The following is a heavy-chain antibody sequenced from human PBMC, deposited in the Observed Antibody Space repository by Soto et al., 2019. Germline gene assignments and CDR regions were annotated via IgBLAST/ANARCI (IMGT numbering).Heavy chain of an antibody. CDR1: GVSIHNSHSF. D-gene: IGHD2-21*01. J-gene: IGHJ5*01. V-gene: IGHV4-39*01. CDR3: GRVVEGATRHTDLDS. Sequence: SETLSLTCTVSGVSIHNSHSFWGWIRQPPGKGLEFIGTVYYSGGAHYNSSLKSRVTISVDTANNQVSLRMRSLTAADTAVYYCGRVVEGATRHTDLDSWGQGTQVTVSS. CDR2: VYYSGGA.